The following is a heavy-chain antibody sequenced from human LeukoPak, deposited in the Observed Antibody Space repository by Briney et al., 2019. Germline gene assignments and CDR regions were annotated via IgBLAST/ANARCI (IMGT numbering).Heavy chain of an antibody. J-gene: IGHJ5*02. V-gene: IGHV1-2*02. CDR2: INPNSGGT. D-gene: IGHD3-10*01. CDR3: ARAPPITRGPFDP. CDR1: GYTFTGYY. Sequence: ASVKVSCKASGYTFTGYYMHWVRQAPGQGLEWMGWINPNSGGTIYAQKFQGRVTMTRDTSISTVYMELSRLRSDDTAVYYCARAPPITRGPFDPWGQGTLVTVSA.